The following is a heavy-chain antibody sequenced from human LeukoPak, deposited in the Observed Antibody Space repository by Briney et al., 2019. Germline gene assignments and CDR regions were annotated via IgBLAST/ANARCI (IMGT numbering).Heavy chain of an antibody. CDR2: IYYSGST. D-gene: IGHD2-15*01. Sequence: SETLSLTCTVAGDSIRSYYWSWIRQPPGKGLEWIGYIYYSGSTNYNPSLKSRVTISVDTSKNQFSLRLSSVTAADTAVYYCARIFCSDVTCYPDYWGQGTLVTVSS. CDR1: GDSIRSYY. V-gene: IGHV4-59*08. J-gene: IGHJ4*02. CDR3: ARIFCSDVTCYPDY.